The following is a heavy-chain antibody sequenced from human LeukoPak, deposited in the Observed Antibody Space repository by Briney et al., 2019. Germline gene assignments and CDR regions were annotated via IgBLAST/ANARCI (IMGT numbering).Heavy chain of an antibody. Sequence: GGSLRLSCAASGFTFSRFTINWARQAPGKGLEWVSGISGSDSSTYYADSVKGRLTISRDNSKNTLYLQMNSLRAEDTAVYYCAKGGGWLYYFDYWGQGTLVTVSS. CDR1: GFTFSRFT. CDR3: AKGGGWLYYFDY. D-gene: IGHD4-23*01. V-gene: IGHV3-23*01. J-gene: IGHJ4*02. CDR2: ISGSDSST.